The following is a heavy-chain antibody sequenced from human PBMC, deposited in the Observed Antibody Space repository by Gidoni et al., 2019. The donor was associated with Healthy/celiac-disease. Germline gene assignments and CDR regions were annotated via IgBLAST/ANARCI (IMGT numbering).Heavy chain of an antibody. J-gene: IGHJ4*02. CDR1: GYSISSGYY. CDR2: IYHSGST. CDR3: AREGEELPFDY. V-gene: IGHV4-38-2*02. D-gene: IGHD1-26*01. Sequence: QVQLQESGPGLVKPSETLSITGTVSGYSISSGYYWGWIRQPPGKGLEWIGSIYHSGSTYYNPSLKSRVTISVDTSKNQFSLKLSSVTAADTAVYYCAREGEELPFDYWGQGTLVTVSS.